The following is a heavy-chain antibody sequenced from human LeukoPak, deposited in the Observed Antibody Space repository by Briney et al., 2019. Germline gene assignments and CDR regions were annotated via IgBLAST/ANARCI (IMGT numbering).Heavy chain of an antibody. V-gene: IGHV4-34*01. CDR2: INHSGST. CDR1: GGSFSGYY. CDR3: ARVIKAVAALRVLRGAFDI. J-gene: IGHJ3*02. D-gene: IGHD6-19*01. Sequence: KPSETLSLTCAVYGGSFSGYYWSWIRQPPGKGLEWIGEINHSGSTNYNPSLKSRVTISVDTSKNQFSLKLSSVTAADTAVYYCARVIKAVAALRVLRGAFDIWGQGTMVTVSS.